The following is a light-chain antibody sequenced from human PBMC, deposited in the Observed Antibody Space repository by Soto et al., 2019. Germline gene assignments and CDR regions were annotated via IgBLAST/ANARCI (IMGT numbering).Light chain of an antibody. CDR1: QSISSNY. CDR3: QQYYDWPRT. Sequence: NVLTQSPGTLSLSPGEGATLSCRASQSISSNYLAWYQQKPGQAPRLLIYDTSTRAPGLPVRFSGSGSGTEFTLAISSLQSEDFAIYYCQQYYDWPRTFGQGTKLEIK. J-gene: IGKJ2*01. V-gene: IGKV3-15*01. CDR2: DTS.